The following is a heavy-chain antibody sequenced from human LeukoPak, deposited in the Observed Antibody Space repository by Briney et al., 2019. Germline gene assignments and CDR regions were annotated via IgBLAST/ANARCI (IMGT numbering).Heavy chain of an antibody. CDR3: ARVITVYNDYEEVAEYFQH. J-gene: IGHJ1*01. V-gene: IGHV3-7*01. CDR1: GFTFSRYW. Sequence: GGSLRLSCAASGFTFSRYWMSWVRRAPGKGLEWVANIKEDGSDKYYVDSVKGRFTISRDNSKNSLYLQMNSLRAEDTAVYYCARVITVYNDYEEVAEYFQHWGQGTLVIVSS. CDR2: IKEDGSDK. D-gene: IGHD4-17*01.